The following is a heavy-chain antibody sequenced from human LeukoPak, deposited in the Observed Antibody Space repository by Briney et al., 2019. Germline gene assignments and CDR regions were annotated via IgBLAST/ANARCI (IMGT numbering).Heavy chain of an antibody. CDR1: GFTFSSYA. J-gene: IGHJ4*02. V-gene: IGHV3-30*04. D-gene: IGHD3-22*01. CDR3: AGGLYDSSGYRS. Sequence: GRSLRLSCAASGFTFSSYAMHWVRQAPGKGLEWVAVISYDGSNKYYADSVKGRFTISRDNSKNTLYLQMNSLRAEDTAVYYCAGGLYDSSGYRSWGQGTLVTVSS. CDR2: ISYDGSNK.